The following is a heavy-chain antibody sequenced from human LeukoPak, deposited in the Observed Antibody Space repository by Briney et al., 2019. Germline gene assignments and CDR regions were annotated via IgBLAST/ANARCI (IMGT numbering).Heavy chain of an antibody. CDR3: AKGAAAGKVNWFDP. J-gene: IGHJ5*02. Sequence: GGSLRLSCAASGFTFSNFAMMWVRQAPGTGLQWVSTITGYGATFYADSVRGRFTIFRDTSMNTLFLQMNSLGAEDTAVYYCAKGAAAGKVNWFDPWGQGTLVTVSS. CDR2: ITGYGAT. V-gene: IGHV3-23*01. D-gene: IGHD6-13*01. CDR1: GFTFSNFA.